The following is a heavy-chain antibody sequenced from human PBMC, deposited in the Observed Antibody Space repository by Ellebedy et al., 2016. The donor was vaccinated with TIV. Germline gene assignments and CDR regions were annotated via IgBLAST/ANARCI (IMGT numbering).Heavy chain of an antibody. D-gene: IGHD4-17*01. J-gene: IGHJ4*02. V-gene: IGHV3-48*04. CDR2: ITSGSDTI. Sequence: GESLKISCAASRFTFSDYSMNWVRQAPGKGPEWLSYITSGSDTIYYADSVKGRFTISRDSSQNTLALQMNSLRAEDTAIYYCATDPDGVYGDMSDYWGRGTLVTVSS. CDR1: RFTFSDYS. CDR3: ATDPDGVYGDMSDY.